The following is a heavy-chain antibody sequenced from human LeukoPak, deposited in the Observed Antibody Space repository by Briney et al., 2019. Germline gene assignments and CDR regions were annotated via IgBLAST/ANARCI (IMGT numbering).Heavy chain of an antibody. CDR1: GFTFSSYA. D-gene: IGHD7-27*01. V-gene: IGHV3-30-3*01. Sequence: GRSLRLSCAASGFTFSSYAMHWVRQAPGKGLEWVAVVSYDGSNKYYADSVKGRFTIPRDNSKNTLYLQMNSLRAEDAAVYYCATIGDRRTGELYRIDYWGQGTLVTVSS. J-gene: IGHJ4*02. CDR2: VSYDGSNK. CDR3: ATIGDRRTGELYRIDY.